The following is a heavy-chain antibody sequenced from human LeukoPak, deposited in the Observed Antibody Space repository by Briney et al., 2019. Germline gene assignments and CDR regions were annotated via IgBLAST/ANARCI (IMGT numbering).Heavy chain of an antibody. J-gene: IGHJ3*02. CDR2: IIPILGIA. D-gene: IGHD3-9*01. Sequence: GASVKVSCKASGGTFSSYAISWVRQAPGQGLEWMGRIIPILGIANYAQKFQGRVTITADKSTSTAYMELSSLRSEDMAVYYCARGHYDILTGYPDDAFDIWGQGTMVTVSS. CDR1: GGTFSSYA. CDR3: ARGHYDILTGYPDDAFDI. V-gene: IGHV1-69*04.